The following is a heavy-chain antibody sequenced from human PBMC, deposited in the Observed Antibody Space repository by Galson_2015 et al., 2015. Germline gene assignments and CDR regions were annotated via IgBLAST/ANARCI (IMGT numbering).Heavy chain of an antibody. CDR1: GFTFSNYA. Sequence: SLRLSCAASGFTFSNYAMSWVRQAPGKGLEWVSVISGSGGRTYNADSVKGRFTISRDKSKNTLYLQMNSLRAEDTAVYYCAKGQNYDGSWSYFDYWGQGTLLTVSS. CDR2: ISGSGGRT. D-gene: IGHD3-10*01. CDR3: AKGQNYDGSWSYFDY. V-gene: IGHV3-23*01. J-gene: IGHJ4*02.